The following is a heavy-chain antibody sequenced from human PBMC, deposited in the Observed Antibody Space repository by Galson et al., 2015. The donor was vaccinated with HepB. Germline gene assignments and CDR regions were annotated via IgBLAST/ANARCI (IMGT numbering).Heavy chain of an antibody. V-gene: IGHV3-23*01. D-gene: IGHD3/OR15-3a*01. J-gene: IGHJ6*02. Sequence: SLRLSCAASGFSFSGYAVTWVRQAPGKGLEWVSIVSDDGYDKHYGDAVRGRFTISRDNSKNTLYLQMNSLRVEDTAIYFCANGVSDWGDGYGLDVWGQGTTVTVSS. CDR2: VSDDGYDK. CDR1: GFSFSGYA. CDR3: ANGVSDWGDGYGLDV.